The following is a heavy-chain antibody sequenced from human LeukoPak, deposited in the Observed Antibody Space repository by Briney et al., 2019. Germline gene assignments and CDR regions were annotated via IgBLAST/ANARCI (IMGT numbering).Heavy chain of an antibody. CDR2: INPSGGST. CDR1: GYTLTELS. D-gene: IGHD2-15*01. CDR3: ARAGYCSGGSCFPY. V-gene: IGHV1-46*01. J-gene: IGHJ4*02. Sequence: ASVKVSCKVSGYTLTELSMHWVRQAPGQGLEWMGIINPSGGSTSYAQKFQGRVTMTRDMSTSTVYMELSSLRSEDTAVYYCARAGYCSGGSCFPYWGQGTLVTVSS.